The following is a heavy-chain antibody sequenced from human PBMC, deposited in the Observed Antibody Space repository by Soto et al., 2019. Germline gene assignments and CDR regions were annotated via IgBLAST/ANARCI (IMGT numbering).Heavy chain of an antibody. CDR3: ARQAYHYDTNSFGY. CDR1: GYSFTTYC. D-gene: IGHD3-22*01. CDR2: IYPGDSDI. J-gene: IGHJ4*02. Sequence: GEPLKISCKGSGYSFTTYCIGWVRQIPGKGLEWMGVIYPGDSDIRFSPSFQGQVTISADMSLSTAYLQWSSLRVSDTAMYYCARQAYHYDTNSFGYWGQGTLVTVSS. V-gene: IGHV5-51*01.